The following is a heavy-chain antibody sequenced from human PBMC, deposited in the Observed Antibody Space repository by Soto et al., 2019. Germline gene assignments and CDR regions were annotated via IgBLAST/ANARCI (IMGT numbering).Heavy chain of an antibody. CDR1: GGSISSYY. J-gene: IGHJ6*02. D-gene: IGHD3-10*01. Sequence: PSETLSLTCTVSGGSISSYYWSWIRQPPGKGLEWIGYIYYSGSTNYNPSLKSRVTISVDTSKNQFSLKLSSVTAADTAVYYCARDMVRGEYPFDYYYGMDVWGQGTTVTVSS. CDR3: ARDMVRGEYPFDYYYGMDV. V-gene: IGHV4-59*01. CDR2: IYYSGST.